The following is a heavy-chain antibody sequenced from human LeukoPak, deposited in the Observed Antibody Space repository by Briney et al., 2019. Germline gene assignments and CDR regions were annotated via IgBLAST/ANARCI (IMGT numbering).Heavy chain of an antibody. D-gene: IGHD5-12*01. J-gene: IGHJ4*02. CDR2: VFNNGGT. CDR1: GGSIGSYN. CDR3: VASYGGYVLDY. Sequence: SETLSLTCSVSGGSIGSYNWNWIRQPSGKGLKWIGIVFNNGGTKHNPSLKSRVAISVDTSKNQFALKLSSVTAADTAVYYCVASYGGYVLDYWGQGALVIVSS. V-gene: IGHV4-59*01.